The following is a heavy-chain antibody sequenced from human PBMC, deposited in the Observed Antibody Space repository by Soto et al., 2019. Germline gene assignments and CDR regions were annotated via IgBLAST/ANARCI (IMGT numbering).Heavy chain of an antibody. CDR2: IKSKSDGGTT. CDR1: GFTFSSYE. V-gene: IGHV3-15*01. Sequence: GGSLRLSCAASGFTFSSYEMNWVRQAPGKGLEWVGRIKSKSDGGTTEYAAPVRGRFTISRDDSKNTLYLQMNSLKTEDTAVYYCTTDLWRIAVVVGSTGYFNPWGQGTPVTVSS. D-gene: IGHD2-15*01. CDR3: TTDLWRIAVVVGSTGYFNP. J-gene: IGHJ5*02.